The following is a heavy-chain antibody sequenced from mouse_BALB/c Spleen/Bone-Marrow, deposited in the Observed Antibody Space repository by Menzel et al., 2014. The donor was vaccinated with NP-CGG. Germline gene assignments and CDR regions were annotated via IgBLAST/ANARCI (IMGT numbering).Heavy chain of an antibody. CDR2: IWSDGST. CDR1: GFSLTSYG. V-gene: IGHV2-6*02. D-gene: IGHD4-1*01. Sequence: QVHVKQSGPGLVAPSQSLSITCTVSGFSLTSYGIHWVRQPPGKGLEWLVVIWSDGSTTYNSSLKSRLNIRKDNSKSQVFLKVSSLQTDDTAMYYCARTGTYYAMDYWGQGTSVTVSS. J-gene: IGHJ4*01. CDR3: ARTGTYYAMDY.